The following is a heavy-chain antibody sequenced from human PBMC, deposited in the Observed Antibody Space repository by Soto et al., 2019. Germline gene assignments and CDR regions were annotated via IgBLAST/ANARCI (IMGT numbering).Heavy chain of an antibody. D-gene: IGHD1-1*01. J-gene: IGHJ4*02. CDR3: XXXRYGDY. Sequence: QVHLVQSGAEVKKPGASVKVSCKGSGYGFTTYGITWVRQAPGQGLEWMAWISAHNGNTNYAQKVQGRVTVTRDTXXXXXXXXXXXXXXXXXXXXXXXXXRYGDYWGQGALVTVSS. CDR1: GYGFTTYG. CDR2: ISAHNGNT. V-gene: IGHV1-18*01.